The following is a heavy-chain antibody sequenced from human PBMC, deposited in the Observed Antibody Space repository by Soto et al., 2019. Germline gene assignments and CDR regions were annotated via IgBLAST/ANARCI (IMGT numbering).Heavy chain of an antibody. J-gene: IGHJ4*02. CDR1: GYTFTYRC. CDR2: ITPFNGNT. Sequence: GASVKVSCKASGYTFTYRCLHWVRQAPGQALEWMGWITPFNGNTNYAQKFQDRVTITRDRSMSTAYMELSSLRSEDTAMYYCARSAYDSSGSYYFDYWGQGTLVTVSS. CDR3: ARSAYDSSGSYYFDY. V-gene: IGHV1-45*02. D-gene: IGHD3-22*01.